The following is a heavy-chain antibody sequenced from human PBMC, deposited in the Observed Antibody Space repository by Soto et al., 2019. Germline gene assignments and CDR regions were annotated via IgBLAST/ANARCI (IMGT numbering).Heavy chain of an antibody. CDR2: IYDTGPT. V-gene: IGHV4-39*01. CDR1: GGSLSSSSYC. J-gene: IGHJ6*02. Sequence: SRSLACTVSGGSLSSSSYCWVWIRQPPGRGLEWIARIYDTGPTYYTRAPDGRATIXXXPXXXXXPLXPXXVTXADTAAYHCARHVPQLEVAGGMDVWGQGTPDT. D-gene: IGHD2-15*01. CDR3: ARHVPQLEVAGGMDV.